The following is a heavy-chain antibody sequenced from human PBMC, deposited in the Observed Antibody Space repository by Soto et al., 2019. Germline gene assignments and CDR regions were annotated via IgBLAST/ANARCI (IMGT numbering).Heavy chain of an antibody. J-gene: IGHJ4*02. D-gene: IGHD5-12*01. CDR3: AHVHGGYDNFDY. CDR1: GFSLSTSGVG. V-gene: IGHV2-5*02. CDR2: IYWDDDK. Sequence: QITLKESGPTLVKPTQTLTLTCTFSGFSLSTSGVGVGWIRQPPGKALEWLALIYWDDDKRYSPSLKSRLTITNDTSKNQVVLTMTNMDPVDTATYYCAHVHGGYDNFDYWGQGTLVTVSS.